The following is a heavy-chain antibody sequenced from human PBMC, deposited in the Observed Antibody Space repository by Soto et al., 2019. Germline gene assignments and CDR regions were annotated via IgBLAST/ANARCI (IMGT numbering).Heavy chain of an antibody. D-gene: IGHD3-3*01. CDR3: ARDPKGFWSGSSYYYYGMDV. Sequence: GGSLRLSCAASGFTVSSNYMSWVRQAPGKGLEWVSVICGDGATYYADPVKGRSTISRDTSKNTLFLQMNSLRVEDTAVYYCARDPKGFWSGSSYYYYGMDVWGQGTTVTVSS. CDR1: GFTVSSNY. CDR2: ICGDGAT. V-gene: IGHV3-53*01. J-gene: IGHJ6*02.